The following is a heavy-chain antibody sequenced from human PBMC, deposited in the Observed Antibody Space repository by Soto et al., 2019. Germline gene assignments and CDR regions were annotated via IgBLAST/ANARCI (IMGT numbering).Heavy chain of an antibody. CDR2: IYSGGST. V-gene: IGHV3-53*01. D-gene: IGHD1-26*01. CDR1: GFTVSSNY. CDR3: ARWRVGATRDAFDI. J-gene: IGHJ3*02. Sequence: GGSLRLSCAASGFTVSSNYMSWVRQAPGKGLEWVSVIYSGGSTYYADSVKGRFTIPRDNSKNTLYLQMNSLRAEDTAVYYCARWRVGATRDAFDIWGQGTMVTVSS.